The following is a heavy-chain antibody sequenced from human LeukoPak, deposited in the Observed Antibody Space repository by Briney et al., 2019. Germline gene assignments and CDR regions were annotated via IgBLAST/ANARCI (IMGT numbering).Heavy chain of an antibody. V-gene: IGHV3-30-3*01. CDR1: GFTFSSYA. CDR2: ISYDGSNK. J-gene: IGHJ4*02. Sequence: QPGGSLRLSCAASGFTFSSYAMHWVRQAPGKGLERVAVISYDGSNKYYADSVKGRFTISRDNSKNTLYLQMNSLRAEDTAVYYCARALTAMAYCPWYWGQGTLVTVSS. D-gene: IGHD5-18*01. CDR3: ARALTAMAYCPWY.